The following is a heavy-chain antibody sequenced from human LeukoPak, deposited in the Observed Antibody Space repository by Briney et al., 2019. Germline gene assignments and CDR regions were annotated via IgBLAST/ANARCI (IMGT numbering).Heavy chain of an antibody. CDR3: ARGGGLDV. CDR2: IWYDGSNK. CDR1: GLAFSGYA. V-gene: IGHV3-33*08. Sequence: TGGSLRHSCAASGLAFSGYAMSWVRQAPGKGLEWVAVIWYDGSNKYYADSVKGRFTISRDNSKNTLYLQMSNLRAEDTAVYFCARGGGLDVWGQGATVTVSS. D-gene: IGHD3-16*01. J-gene: IGHJ6*02.